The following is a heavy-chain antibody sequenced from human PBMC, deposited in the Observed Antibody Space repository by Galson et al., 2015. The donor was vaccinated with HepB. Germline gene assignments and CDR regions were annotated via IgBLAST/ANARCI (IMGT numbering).Heavy chain of an antibody. Sequence: SLRLSCAASGFTFSSYGMHWVRQAPGKGLEWVVFIRYDGSNKYYADSVKGRFTISRDNSKNTLYLQMNSLRAEDTAVYYCAKVLAAAGFDYYYYGMDVWGQGTTVTVSS. CDR2: IRYDGSNK. CDR3: AKVLAAAGFDYYYYGMDV. V-gene: IGHV3-30*02. D-gene: IGHD6-13*01. CDR1: GFTFSSYG. J-gene: IGHJ6*02.